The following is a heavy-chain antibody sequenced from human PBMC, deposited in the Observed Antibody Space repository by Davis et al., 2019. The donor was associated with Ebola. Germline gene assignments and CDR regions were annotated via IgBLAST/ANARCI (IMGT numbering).Heavy chain of an antibody. CDR1: RYTFTSYG. Sequence: SVKVSCKASRYTFTSYGISWVRQAPRQALEWMGWITPFNGNTNYAQTFQDRVTITRDRSMSTAYMELSSLRSEDTAVYYCARDQSIFGVVIKTFDYWGQGTLVTVSS. V-gene: IGHV1-45*03. CDR2: ITPFNGNT. D-gene: IGHD3-3*01. CDR3: ARDQSIFGVVIKTFDY. J-gene: IGHJ4*02.